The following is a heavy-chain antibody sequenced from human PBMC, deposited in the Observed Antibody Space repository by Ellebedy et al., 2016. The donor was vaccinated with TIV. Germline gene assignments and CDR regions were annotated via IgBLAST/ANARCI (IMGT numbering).Heavy chain of an antibody. D-gene: IGHD2-21*01. CDR2: IIPIFGTT. CDR1: GGTFSSYA. CDR3: ATFTSGLFYYFYGLDV. Sequence: AASVKVSCKASGGTFSSYAISWVRLAPGQGLEWMGGIIPIFGTTNYAQKFQGRVTITADRSTSTAYMELSSLRSEDTAMYYCATFTSGLFYYFYGLDVWGQGTTVTVSS. V-gene: IGHV1-69*06. J-gene: IGHJ6*02.